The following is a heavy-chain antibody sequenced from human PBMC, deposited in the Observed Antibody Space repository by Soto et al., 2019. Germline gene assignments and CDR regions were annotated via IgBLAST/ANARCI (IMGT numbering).Heavy chain of an antibody. Sequence: AGGSLRLSCAASGFSFNNYGMHWVRQAPDKGLEWVAVILFDGSDNWYADSVKGRFTISRDNSKNTLYLHMNSLTAEDTAVYYCVKDMGYCSGGSCYWGAYFHYDMDVWGKGTTVTVSS. D-gene: IGHD2-15*01. CDR1: GFSFNNYG. CDR3: VKDMGYCSGGSCYWGAYFHYDMDV. J-gene: IGHJ6*04. V-gene: IGHV3-30*18. CDR2: ILFDGSDN.